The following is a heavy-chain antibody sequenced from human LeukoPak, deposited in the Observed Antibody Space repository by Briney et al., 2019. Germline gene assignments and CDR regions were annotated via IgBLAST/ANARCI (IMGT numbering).Heavy chain of an antibody. CDR2: IIPIFGTA. D-gene: IGHD3-22*01. V-gene: IGHV1-69*13. Sequence: SVKVSCKASGYTFTSYGISWVRQAPGQGLEWMGGIIPIFGTANYAQQSQGRVTITADESTSTAYRELSSLRSEDTAVYYCAIYYYDSSGYFDYWGQGALVTVSS. J-gene: IGHJ4*02. CDR1: GYTFTSYG. CDR3: AIYYYDSSGYFDY.